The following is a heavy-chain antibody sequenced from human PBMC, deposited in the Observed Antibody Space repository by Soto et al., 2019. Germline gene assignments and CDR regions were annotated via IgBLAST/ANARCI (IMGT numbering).Heavy chain of an antibody. Sequence: MQLVESGGDLVQPGGSLKLSCVGSGYTFSDHYMDWVRQAPGKGLEWVGRIRNRGGGYITQYAASVRGRFTVSRDDSKDSLYLQMTSLKIEDTAVYYCSRAAYGHGFDIGGQGTVVTVSS. D-gene: IGHD4-17*01. CDR1: GYTFSDHY. CDR2: IRNRGGGYIT. CDR3: SRAAYGHGFDI. V-gene: IGHV3-72*01. J-gene: IGHJ3*02.